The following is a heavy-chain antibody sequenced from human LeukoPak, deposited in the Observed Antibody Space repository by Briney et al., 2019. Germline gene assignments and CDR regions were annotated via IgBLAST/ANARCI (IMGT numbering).Heavy chain of an antibody. CDR3: ARVSQQLVYDAFDI. CDR1: GFTFSSYA. V-gene: IGHV3-30*04. CDR2: ISYDGSNK. Sequence: PGRSLRLSCAASGFTFSSYAMHWVRQAPGKGLEWVAVISYDGSNKYYADSVKGRFTISRDNSKNTLYLQMNSLRAEDTAVYYCARVSQQLVYDAFDIWGQGTMVTVSS. J-gene: IGHJ3*02. D-gene: IGHD6-13*01.